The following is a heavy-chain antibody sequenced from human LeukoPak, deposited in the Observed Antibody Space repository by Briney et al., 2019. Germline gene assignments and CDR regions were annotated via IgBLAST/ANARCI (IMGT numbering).Heavy chain of an antibody. CDR2: IRYDGSNK. CDR1: GFTYSSYG. Sequence: GGSLRLSCAASGFTYSSYGMHWVRQAPGKGLEWVAFIRYDGSNKYYADSVKGRFTISRDNSKNTLYLQMNSLRAEDTAVCYCARARDDFDWLLYNSPYYFDYWGQGTLVTVSS. J-gene: IGHJ4*02. CDR3: ARARDDFDWLLYNSPYYFDY. D-gene: IGHD3-9*01. V-gene: IGHV3-30*02.